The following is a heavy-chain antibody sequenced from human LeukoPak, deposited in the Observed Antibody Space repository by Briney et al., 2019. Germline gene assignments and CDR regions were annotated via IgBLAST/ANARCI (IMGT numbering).Heavy chain of an antibody. Sequence: GGSLRLSCAASGFTFSTHDMHWVRQVPGKGLEWVAFIWDDDNKRWYADSVKGRFTISRDNSRNTVYLQMNGLTPEDTAIYYCAKDPGAKVRGYYMDVWGKGTTVTVSS. V-gene: IGHV3-30*02. J-gene: IGHJ6*03. D-gene: IGHD3-10*01. CDR2: IWDDDNKR. CDR3: AKDPGAKVRGYYMDV. CDR1: GFTFSTHD.